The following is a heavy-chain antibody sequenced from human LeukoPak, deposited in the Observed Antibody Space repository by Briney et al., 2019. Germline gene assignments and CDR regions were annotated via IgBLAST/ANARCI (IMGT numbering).Heavy chain of an antibody. V-gene: IGHV3-23*01. CDR2: MSDGARRT. CDR1: GFTFDNYA. J-gene: IGHJ4*02. D-gene: IGHD2-15*01. CDR3: AKDVCNGAGCHFFDY. Sequence: SGGSLRLSCAASGFTFDNYAMSWVRQAPGKGLEWVSGMSDGARRTSYADSVTGRFPISRDNAGRILYLQMNSLRAEDTAVYYCAKDVCNGAGCHFFDYWGQGTVVTVSS.